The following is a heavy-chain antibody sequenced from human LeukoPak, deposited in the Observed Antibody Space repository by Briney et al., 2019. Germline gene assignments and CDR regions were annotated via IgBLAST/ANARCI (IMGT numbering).Heavy chain of an antibody. V-gene: IGHV4-59*01. CDR2: IYYSGST. CDR3: ARDAAAGTLGAFDI. D-gene: IGHD6-13*01. CDR1: GCSISSYY. Sequence: SETLSLTCTVSGCSISSYYWSWIRQPPGKGLEWIGYIYYSGSTNYNPSLKSRVTISVDTSKNQFSLKLSSVTAADTAVYYCARDAAAGTLGAFDIWGQGTMVTVSS. J-gene: IGHJ3*02.